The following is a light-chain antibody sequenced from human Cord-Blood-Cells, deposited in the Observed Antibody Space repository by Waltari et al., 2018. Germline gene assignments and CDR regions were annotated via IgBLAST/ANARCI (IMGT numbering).Light chain of an antibody. CDR1: QSISSY. CDR2: AAS. J-gene: IGKJ2*01. Sequence: DIQMTQSPSSLSASVGDRVTITCRESQSISSYLNWYQQKPGKAPKLLIYAASSLQSGVLSRFSGSGSWTEFTLTISSLQPEDFATYYCQQSYSTPYTFGQGTKLEIK. V-gene: IGKV1-39*01. CDR3: QQSYSTPYT.